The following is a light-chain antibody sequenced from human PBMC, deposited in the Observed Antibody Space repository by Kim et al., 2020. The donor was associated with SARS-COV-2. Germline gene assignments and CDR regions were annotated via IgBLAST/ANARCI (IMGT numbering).Light chain of an antibody. CDR3: QVWESSSDHWV. J-gene: IGLJ2*01. CDR2: YDH. Sequence: APGKTATIACGGSDIGSKTVHWYQQTPGQAPMLVIYYDHDRPSGIPERFSGSNSGNTATLTIGRVEAGDEADYYCQVWESSSDHWVFGGGTQLTVL. CDR1: DIGSKT. V-gene: IGLV3-21*01.